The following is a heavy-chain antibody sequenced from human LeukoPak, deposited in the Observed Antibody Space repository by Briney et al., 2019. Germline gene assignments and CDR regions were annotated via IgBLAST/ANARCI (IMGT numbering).Heavy chain of an antibody. D-gene: IGHD3-3*01. Sequence: GGSLRLSCAASGFTFSSYAMSWVRQAPGKGLEWVSYISSSSSTIYYADSVKGRFTISRDNAKNSLYLQMNSLRAEDTAVYYCARGPERYYDFWSGPNWFDPWGQETLVTVSS. CDR2: ISSSSSTI. CDR3: ARGPERYYDFWSGPNWFDP. CDR1: GFTFSSYA. V-gene: IGHV3-48*01. J-gene: IGHJ5*02.